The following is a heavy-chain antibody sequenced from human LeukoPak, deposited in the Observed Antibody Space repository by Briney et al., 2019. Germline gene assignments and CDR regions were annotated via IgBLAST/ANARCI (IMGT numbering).Heavy chain of an antibody. Sequence: GGSLRLSCAVSGFTFNNYAMSWVRQAPGRRLEWVSVIRGSEGSTYYADSVKGRFTISRDNSKNTLYLQMNSLRAEDTAVYYCASGGSGSYYNSPLDYWGQGTLVTVSS. V-gene: IGHV3-23*01. J-gene: IGHJ4*02. CDR3: ASGGSGSYYNSPLDY. CDR2: IRGSEGST. CDR1: GFTFNNYA. D-gene: IGHD3-10*01.